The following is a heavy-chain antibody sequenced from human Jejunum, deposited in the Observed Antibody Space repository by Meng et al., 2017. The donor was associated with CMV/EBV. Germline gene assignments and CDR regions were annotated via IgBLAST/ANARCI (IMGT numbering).Heavy chain of an antibody. J-gene: IGHJ4*02. V-gene: IGHV3-21*01. Sequence: SGFTFSTYTMNWFRQAPGKVLEWVSSISRSSDNIFYADSVKGRFTVSRDNARNSLYLQMNSLRAEDTAVYYCTRDREDFYGSNLLDFWGQGALVTVSS. CDR1: GFTFSTYT. CDR2: ISRSSDNI. D-gene: IGHD3-10*01. CDR3: TRDREDFYGSNLLDF.